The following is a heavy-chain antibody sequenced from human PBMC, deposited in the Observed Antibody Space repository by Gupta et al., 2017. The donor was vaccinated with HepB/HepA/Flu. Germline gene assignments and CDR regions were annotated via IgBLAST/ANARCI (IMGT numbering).Heavy chain of an antibody. Sequence: QVQLVQSGAEVEKPGASVKVSCKVSGYTLTELSMHWVRQAPGKGLEWMGGFDAEDGETIYAQNVQGRVTMTEETSTDTAYMELRRMRSEDTAVYYCATAQGQLLLEYFKHRGHGTLVTVSS. D-gene: IGHD2-2*01. CDR2: FDAEDGET. CDR3: ATAQGQLLLEYFKH. J-gene: IGHJ1*01. CDR1: GYTLTELS. V-gene: IGHV1-24*01.